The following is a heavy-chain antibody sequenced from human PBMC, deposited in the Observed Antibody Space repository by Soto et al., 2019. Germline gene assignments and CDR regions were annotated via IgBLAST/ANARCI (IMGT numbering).Heavy chain of an antibody. V-gene: IGHV3-64*01. D-gene: IGHD4-17*01. CDR2: ISSNGGST. CDR3: VQVPRPRVDYLLGSVY. CDR1: GFTFSSYA. Sequence: GGSLRLSCAASGFTFSSYAMHWVRQAPGKGLEYVSAISSNGGSTYYANSVKGRFTISRDISKNTLYLQMNSLRAEDTAVFYCVQVPRPRVDYLLGSVYRGQGSLVTVSS. J-gene: IGHJ4*02.